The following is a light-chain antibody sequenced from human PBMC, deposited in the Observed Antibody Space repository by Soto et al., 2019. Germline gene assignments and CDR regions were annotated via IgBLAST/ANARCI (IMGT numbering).Light chain of an antibody. CDR3: SSCTSFTTYV. Sequence: QSALTQPASVSGSPGQSITISCTGTSSDIGGYDYVSWYQQYPGKAPKLIIYEVTNRPSGVSNRFSGSKSGNTASLTISGLQVEDEADYFCSSCTSFTTYVFGPGTKVTVL. CDR1: SSDIGGYDY. CDR2: EVT. J-gene: IGLJ1*01. V-gene: IGLV2-14*01.